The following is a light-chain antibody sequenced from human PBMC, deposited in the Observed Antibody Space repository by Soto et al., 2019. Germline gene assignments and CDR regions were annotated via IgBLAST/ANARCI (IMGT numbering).Light chain of an antibody. CDR2: DAS. V-gene: IGKV3-11*01. Sequence: EVVMTQSPGTLSLSPGERSTLSCRASQSVSIYLAWYQQKPGQAPRLLIYDASNRATGIPARFSGSGSGTDFTLTISSLEPEDFAVYYCQQRSNWRITFGQGTRLEIK. CDR1: QSVSIY. J-gene: IGKJ5*01. CDR3: QQRSNWRIT.